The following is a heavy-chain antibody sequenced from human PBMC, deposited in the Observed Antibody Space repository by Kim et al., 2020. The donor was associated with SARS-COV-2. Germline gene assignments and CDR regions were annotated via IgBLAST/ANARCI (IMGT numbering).Heavy chain of an antibody. CDR3: ARGGGNYFYAMEV. V-gene: IGHV1-3*01. D-gene: IGHD2-15*01. J-gene: IGHJ6*02. Sequence: ASVKVSCKTSGYTFTNNAVHWVRQAPGQRLEWMGWINAGDGNTKYSQRFQGRLTMTRDTSATTAYMELSSLTSADTAVYYCARGGGNYFYAMEVWGQGTT. CDR2: INAGDGNT. CDR1: GYTFTNNA.